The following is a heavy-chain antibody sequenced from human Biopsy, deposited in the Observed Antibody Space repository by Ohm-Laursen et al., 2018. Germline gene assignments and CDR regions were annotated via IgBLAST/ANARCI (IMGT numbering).Heavy chain of an antibody. CDR1: GYTFTSYY. CDR2: MTPIP. V-gene: IGHV1-46*01. CDR3: ARRDSLDY. Sequence: AASVKVSCKPSGYTFTSYYMHWVRQAPGQGLEWMGVMTPIPTYAQKFQGRLTLARDTSTSTVYMELSSLRSEDTAIYYCARRDSLDYWGQGTLVTVSS. J-gene: IGHJ4*02.